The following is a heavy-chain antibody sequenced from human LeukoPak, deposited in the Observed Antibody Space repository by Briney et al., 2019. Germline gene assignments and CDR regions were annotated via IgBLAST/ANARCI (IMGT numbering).Heavy chain of an antibody. CDR2: IYYSGST. V-gene: IGHV4-39*07. D-gene: IGHD6-13*01. CDR1: GGSISSSSYY. CDR3: ARVSSGTSSWFYYYYMDV. Sequence: PSETLSLTCTVSGGSISSSSYYWGWIRQPPGKGLEWIGSIYYSGSTYYNPSLKSRVSISVDTSKNQFSLKLSSVTAADTAVYYCARVSSGTSSWFYYYYMDVWGKGTTVTVSS. J-gene: IGHJ6*03.